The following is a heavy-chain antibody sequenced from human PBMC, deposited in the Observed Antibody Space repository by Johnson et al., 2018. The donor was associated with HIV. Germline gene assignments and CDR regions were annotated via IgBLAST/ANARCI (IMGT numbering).Heavy chain of an antibody. D-gene: IGHD3-10*01. Sequence: VQLVESGGGLVQPGGSLRLSCAASGFTFSSYDMYWVRQTTGKGLEWVSGIGTTGDTYYPGSVKGRFTISRDNAKNSLYLQMNSLRAEDTALYYCARGVLLWFRELSSLNDAFDIWGQGTMVTVSS. CDR3: ARGVLLWFRELSSLNDAFDI. J-gene: IGHJ3*02. CDR1: GFTFSSYD. V-gene: IGHV3-13*01. CDR2: IGTTGDT.